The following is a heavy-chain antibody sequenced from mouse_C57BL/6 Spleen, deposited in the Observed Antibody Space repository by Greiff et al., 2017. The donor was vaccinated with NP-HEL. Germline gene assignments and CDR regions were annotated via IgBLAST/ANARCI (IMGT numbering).Heavy chain of an antibody. CDR1: GYAFSSYW. Sequence: VQLQQSGAELVKPGASVKISCKASGYAFSSYWMNWVKQRPGKGLEWIGQIYPGDGDTNYNGKFKGKATLTADKSSSTAYMQLSSLTSEDSAVYFCARPHLLLGMDYWGQGTSVTVSS. D-gene: IGHD1-1*01. V-gene: IGHV1-80*01. J-gene: IGHJ4*01. CDR2: IYPGDGDT. CDR3: ARPHLLLGMDY.